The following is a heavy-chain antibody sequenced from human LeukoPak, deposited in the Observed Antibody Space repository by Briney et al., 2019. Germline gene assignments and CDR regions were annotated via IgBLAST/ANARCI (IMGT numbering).Heavy chain of an antibody. D-gene: IGHD6-19*01. Sequence: ASVKVSCKASGYTFTGYYMHWVRQAPGQGLEWMGWINPNSGGTNYAQKFQGRVTMTRDTSISTAYMELSRLRSDDTAVYYCARDSSAAGTLVWFDPWGQGTLVTVSS. CDR3: ARDSSAAGTLVWFDP. V-gene: IGHV1-2*02. J-gene: IGHJ5*02. CDR2: INPNSGGT. CDR1: GYTFTGYY.